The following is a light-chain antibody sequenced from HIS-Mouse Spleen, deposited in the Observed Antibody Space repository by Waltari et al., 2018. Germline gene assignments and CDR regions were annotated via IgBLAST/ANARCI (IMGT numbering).Light chain of an antibody. V-gene: IGLV2-14*03. CDR3: SSYTSSSTEV. Sequence: QSALTQPASVSGSPGQSITISCTGTSSYVGGYNYVSWYQQHTGKAPKLMIYDVSNRPSGVSNRFSGSKSGNTASLTISGLQAEDEADYYCSSYTSSSTEVFGGGTKLTVL. CDR2: DVS. J-gene: IGLJ2*01. CDR1: SSYVGGYNY.